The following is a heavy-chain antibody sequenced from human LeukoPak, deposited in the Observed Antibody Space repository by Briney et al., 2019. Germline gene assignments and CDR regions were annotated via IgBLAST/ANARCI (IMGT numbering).Heavy chain of an antibody. CDR1: GFTFSSYA. CDR3: AKDGVVAGSNWFDP. V-gene: IGHV3-23*01. D-gene: IGHD6-19*01. Sequence: GGSLRLSCAASGFTFSSYAMSWVRQAPGKGLEWVSAISGSGGSTYYADSVKGRFTISRDNSKNSLYLQMNSLRAEDTAVYYCAKDGVVAGSNWFDPWGQGTLVTVSS. CDR2: ISGSGGST. J-gene: IGHJ5*02.